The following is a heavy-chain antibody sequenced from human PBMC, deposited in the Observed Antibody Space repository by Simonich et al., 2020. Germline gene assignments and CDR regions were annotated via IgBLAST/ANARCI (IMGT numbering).Heavy chain of an antibody. CDR1: GFTFDDYA. CDR2: ISWNSGSI. CDR3: AKDVAAAGTEYFQH. J-gene: IGHJ1*01. V-gene: IGHV3-9*01. D-gene: IGHD6-13*01. Sequence: EVQLVESGGGLVQPGRSLRLSCAASGFTFDDYAMHWVRQAPGKGLEWGAGISWNSGSIGDAESVKGRFTISRDNAKNSLYLQMNRLRAEDTALYYCAKDVAAAGTEYFQHWGQGTLVTVSS.